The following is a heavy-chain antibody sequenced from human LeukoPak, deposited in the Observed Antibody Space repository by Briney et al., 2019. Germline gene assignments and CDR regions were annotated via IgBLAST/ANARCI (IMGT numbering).Heavy chain of an antibody. CDR2: INPSGGGT. CDR1: GYTFTSYY. Sequence: ASVKVSCKASGYTFTSYYMHWVRQAPGQGLEWMGIINPSGGGTNYAQKFQGRVTMTRDTSISTAYMELSRLRSDDTAVYYCARDRYGDYLFDYWGQGTLVTVSS. D-gene: IGHD4-17*01. V-gene: IGHV1-2*02. CDR3: ARDRYGDYLFDY. J-gene: IGHJ4*02.